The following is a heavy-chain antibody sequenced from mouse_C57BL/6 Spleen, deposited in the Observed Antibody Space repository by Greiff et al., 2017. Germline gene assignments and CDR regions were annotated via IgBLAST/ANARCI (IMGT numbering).Heavy chain of an antibody. J-gene: IGHJ2*01. Sequence: LQPGAELVKPGASVKMSCKASGYTFTSYWITWVKQRPGQGLEWIGDIYPGSGSTNYNEKFKSKATLTVDTSSSTAYMQLSSLTSEDSAVYYCARRLQGYFDYWGQGTTLTVSS. CDR2: IYPGSGST. D-gene: IGHD3-2*02. CDR3: ARRLQGYFDY. V-gene: IGHV1-55*01. CDR1: GYTFTSYW.